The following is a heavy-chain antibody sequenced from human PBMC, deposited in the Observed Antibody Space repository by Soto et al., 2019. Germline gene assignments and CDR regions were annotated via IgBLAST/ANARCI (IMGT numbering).Heavy chain of an antibody. D-gene: IGHD6-6*01. CDR3: AKVRPSRPMGYYYGMDF. CDR1: RFAFSKFI. Sequence: ASVKVSCKASRFAFSKFIVTWVGQAPGLGLEWVGGIIPIFGTANYAQKFQGRVTITADESTSTSYMEVNNLRSEDTAVYYCAKVRPSRPMGYYYGMDFLRQGTTVNVSS. CDR2: IIPIFGTA. V-gene: IGHV1-69*13. J-gene: IGHJ6*02.